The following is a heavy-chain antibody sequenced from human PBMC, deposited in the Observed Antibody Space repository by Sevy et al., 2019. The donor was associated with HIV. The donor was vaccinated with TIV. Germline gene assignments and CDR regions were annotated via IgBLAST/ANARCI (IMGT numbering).Heavy chain of an antibody. CDR3: ARQHCTDGVCYRGYYYGMDV. D-gene: IGHD2-8*01. Sequence: SETLSLTCTVSGGSITSSSFYWGWIRQPPGKGLEWIGSIYFSGSTYYNPSLKSRVTISVDTSKNQFSLTLTSVTAADTAVYYCARQHCTDGVCYRGYYYGMDVRGQGTTVTVSS. V-gene: IGHV4-39*01. CDR1: GGSITSSSFY. J-gene: IGHJ6*02. CDR2: IYFSGST.